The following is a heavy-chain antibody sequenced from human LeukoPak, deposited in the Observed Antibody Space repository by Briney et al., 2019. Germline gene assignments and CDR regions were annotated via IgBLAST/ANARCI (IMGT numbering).Heavy chain of an antibody. Sequence: PGGSLRLSCAASGFTFSYYWMSWVRQAPGKGLEWVANINQDGREEYYVDSVKGRLTISRDNAKNSVYLQMNSLRDEDTAVYYCVSQYCSGGSCFSHWGQGTLVTVSS. D-gene: IGHD2-15*01. CDR2: INQDGREE. V-gene: IGHV3-7*02. CDR1: GFTFSYYW. CDR3: VSQYCSGGSCFSH. J-gene: IGHJ4*02.